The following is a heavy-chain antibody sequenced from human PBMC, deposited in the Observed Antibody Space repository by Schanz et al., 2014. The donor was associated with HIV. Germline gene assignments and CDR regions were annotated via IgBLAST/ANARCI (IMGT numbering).Heavy chain of an antibody. CDR1: GYTFTGYY. J-gene: IGHJ6*02. Sequence: QVQLVQSGPEVKKPGSSVKVSCKASGYTFTGYYLHWVRQAPGQGLEWMGWINPNSGGADSAQKFQGRVTMTRDTSISTAYLELNSLRSDDTAVYYCAKSPIFGDVIFYGMDVWGQGTTVTVSS. V-gene: IGHV1-2*02. CDR2: INPNSGGA. CDR3: AKSPIFGDVIFYGMDV. D-gene: IGHD3-3*02.